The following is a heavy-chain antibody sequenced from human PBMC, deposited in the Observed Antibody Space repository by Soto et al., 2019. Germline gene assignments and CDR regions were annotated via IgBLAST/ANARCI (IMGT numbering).Heavy chain of an antibody. CDR2: ISGSGDNT. CDR1: GFTFSSYA. Sequence: GGSLRLSCAASGFTFSSYAMSWVRRAPGKGLEWVSTISGSGDNTYYADSVKGLFTISRDNSKNTLYLQMNSLRAEDTAVYYCAKVIARQQLASPFHHWGQGTVVTVSS. J-gene: IGHJ1*01. V-gene: IGHV3-23*01. D-gene: IGHD6-13*01. CDR3: AKVIARQQLASPFHH.